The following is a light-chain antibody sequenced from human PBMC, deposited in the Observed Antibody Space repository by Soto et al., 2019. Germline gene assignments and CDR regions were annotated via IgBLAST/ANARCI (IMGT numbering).Light chain of an antibody. V-gene: IGLV1-40*01. J-gene: IGLJ1*01. CDR3: QSCDSSLSGSGV. Sequence: QSVLAQPPSVSGAPGQRVTISCTGTSSSIGAGYDVHWYQQFPGTAPKLLIYGNRNRPSGVPDRFSGSKSGTSASLAITGLQAEDEATYYCQSCDSSLSGSGVFGTGTKVTLL. CDR2: GNR. CDR1: SSSIGAGYD.